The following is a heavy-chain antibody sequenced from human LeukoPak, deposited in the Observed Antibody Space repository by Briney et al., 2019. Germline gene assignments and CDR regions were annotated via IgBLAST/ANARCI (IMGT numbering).Heavy chain of an antibody. CDR2: ISGSGGST. V-gene: IGHV3-23*01. D-gene: IGHD3-10*01. J-gene: IGHJ6*02. CDR1: GFTFSSYW. CDR3: AKFVGSGSSYYYYGMDV. Sequence: GGSLRLSCAVSGFTFSSYWMSWVRQAPGKGLEWVSAISGSGGSTYYADSVKGRFTISRDNSKNTLYLQMNSLRAEDTAVYYCAKFVGSGSSYYYYGMDVWGQGTTVTVSS.